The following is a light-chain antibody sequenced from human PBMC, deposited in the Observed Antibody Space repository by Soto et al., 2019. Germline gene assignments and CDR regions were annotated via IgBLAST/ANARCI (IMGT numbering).Light chain of an antibody. Sequence: LTQPPSASWSPGQSVTISCTGTSSDVGGYNFVSWYQQHPGKAPKLMIYEVNRRPSGVPDRFSGSKSGNTASLTVSGLQAEDEADYYCSSYAGSNSYVFGIGTKVTVL. J-gene: IGLJ1*01. CDR3: SSYAGSNSYV. V-gene: IGLV2-8*01. CDR2: EVN. CDR1: SSDVGGYNF.